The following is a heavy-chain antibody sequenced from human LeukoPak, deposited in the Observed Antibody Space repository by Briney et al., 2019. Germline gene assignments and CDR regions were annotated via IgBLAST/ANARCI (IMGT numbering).Heavy chain of an antibody. V-gene: IGHV3-30*02. CDR3: AKMPIPRYSYGPIDY. CDR2: IRYDGSNK. J-gene: IGHJ4*02. CDR1: GFTFSSYG. D-gene: IGHD5-18*01. Sequence: PGGSLRLSCAASGFTFSSYGMHWVRQAPGKGLEWVAFIRYDGSNKYYAYSVKGRFTISRDNSKNTLYLQMNSLRAEDTAVYYCAKMPIPRYSYGPIDYWGQGTLVTVSS.